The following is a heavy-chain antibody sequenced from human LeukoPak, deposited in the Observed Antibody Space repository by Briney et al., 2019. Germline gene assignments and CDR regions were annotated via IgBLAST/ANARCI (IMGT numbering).Heavy chain of an antibody. D-gene: IGHD6-13*01. J-gene: IGHJ4*02. CDR3: ARDFSAAGINFDY. V-gene: IGHV3-11*04. CDR1: GFTFSDYY. Sequence: GGSLRLSCAASGFTFSDYYMSRIRQAPGKGLEWVSYISSSGSTIYYADSVKGRFTISRDNAKNSLYLQMNSLRAEDTAVYYCARDFSAAGINFDYWGQGTLVTVSS. CDR2: ISSSGSTI.